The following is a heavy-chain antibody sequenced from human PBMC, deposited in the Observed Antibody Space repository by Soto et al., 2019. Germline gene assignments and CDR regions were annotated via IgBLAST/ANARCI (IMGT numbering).Heavy chain of an antibody. CDR2: IYYSGST. D-gene: IGHD3-10*01. CDR3: ARLKNYYGSGSYYKRYYYYGMDV. CDR1: GASICCSSYY. V-gene: IGHV4-39*01. Sequence: SETLSLTCTGIGASICCSSYYWGWCSPLPGKRVEWIGSIYYSGSTYYNPSLKSRVTISVDTSKNQFSLKLSSVTAADTAVYYCARLKNYYGSGSYYKRYYYYGMDVWGQGTTVT. J-gene: IGHJ6*02.